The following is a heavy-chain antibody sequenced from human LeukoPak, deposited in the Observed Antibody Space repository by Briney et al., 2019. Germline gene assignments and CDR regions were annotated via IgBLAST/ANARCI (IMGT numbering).Heavy chain of an antibody. Sequence: ASVKVSCKASGYTFTSYYMHWVRQAPGQGLEWMGIINPSGGSTSYAQKFQGRVTMTRDMSTSTVYMELSSLRSEDTAVYYCAREGDYYDSSGYCCGSTEERNDAFDIWGQGTMVTVSS. D-gene: IGHD3-22*01. V-gene: IGHV1-46*01. J-gene: IGHJ3*02. CDR2: INPSGGST. CDR1: GYTFTSYY. CDR3: AREGDYYDSSGYCCGSTEERNDAFDI.